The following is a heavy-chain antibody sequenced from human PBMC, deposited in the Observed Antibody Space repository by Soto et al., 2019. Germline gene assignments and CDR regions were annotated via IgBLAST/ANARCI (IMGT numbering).Heavy chain of an antibody. J-gene: IGHJ5*02. Sequence: LSLTCTVSGGSISSGGYYWSWIRQHPGKGLEWIGYIYYSGSTYYNPSLKSRVTISVDTSKNQFSLKLSSVTAADTAVYYCARSSSSPPPDSFDPWGQGTLVTVSS. V-gene: IGHV4-31*03. D-gene: IGHD6-13*01. CDR1: GGSISSGGYY. CDR2: IYYSGST. CDR3: ARSSSSPPPDSFDP.